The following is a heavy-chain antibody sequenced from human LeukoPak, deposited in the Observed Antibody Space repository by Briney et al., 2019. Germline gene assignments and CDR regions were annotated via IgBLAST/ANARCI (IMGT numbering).Heavy chain of an antibody. J-gene: IGHJ5*02. CDR2: INHSGST. D-gene: IGHD6-19*01. Sequence: SETLSLTCAVYGGSLSGFYWSWIRQPPGKGLEWIGEINHSGSTNYNPSLKSRVTISVDTSKNQFSLKLSSVTAADTAVYYCARVGRQWLVLRGWFDPWGQGTLVTVSS. CDR1: GGSLSGFY. CDR3: ARVGRQWLVLRGWFDP. V-gene: IGHV4-34*01.